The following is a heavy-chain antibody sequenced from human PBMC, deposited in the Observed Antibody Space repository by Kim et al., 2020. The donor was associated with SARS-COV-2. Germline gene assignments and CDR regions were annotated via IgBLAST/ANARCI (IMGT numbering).Heavy chain of an antibody. CDR3: ARGPYRHFDY. Sequence: SETLSLTCAVYGGSFSGYYWSWIRQPPGKGLEWIGEINHSGSTNYNPSLKSRVTISVDTSKNQFSLKLSSVTAADTAVYYCARGPYRHFDYWGQGTLVTV. CDR2: INHSGST. CDR1: GGSFSGYY. V-gene: IGHV4-34*01. D-gene: IGHD2-2*01. J-gene: IGHJ4*02.